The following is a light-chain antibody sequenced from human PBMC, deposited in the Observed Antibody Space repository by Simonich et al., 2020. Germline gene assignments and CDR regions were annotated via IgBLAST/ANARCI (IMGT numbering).Light chain of an antibody. J-gene: IGKJ5*01. Sequence: EIVLTQSPATLSLSPGERATLSYRASQIVSSYLAWYQQKPGQAPRLLIYDASNRATGIPARFSGSGSGTDFTLTISSLEPEDFAVYYGQQRSNWITFGQGTRLEIK. V-gene: IGKV3-11*01. CDR3: QQRSNWIT. CDR1: QIVSSY. CDR2: DAS.